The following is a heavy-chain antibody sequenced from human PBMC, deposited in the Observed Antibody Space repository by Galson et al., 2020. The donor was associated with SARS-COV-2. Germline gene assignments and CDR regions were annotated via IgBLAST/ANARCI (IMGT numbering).Heavy chain of an antibody. CDR3: ATNPADTAMDDYYYYGMDV. CDR1: GFTFSSYS. D-gene: IGHD5-18*01. CDR2: ISSSRSYI. Sequence: GGSLRLSCAASGFTFSSYSMNWVRQAPGKGLEWVSSISSSRSYIYYADSVKGRFTISRDNAKNSLYLQMNSLRAEDTAVYYCATNPADTAMDDYYYYGMDVWGQGTTVTVSS. J-gene: IGHJ6*02. V-gene: IGHV3-21*01.